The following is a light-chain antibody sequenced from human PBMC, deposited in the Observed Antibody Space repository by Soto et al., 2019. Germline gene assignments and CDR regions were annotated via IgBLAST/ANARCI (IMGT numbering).Light chain of an antibody. J-gene: IGLJ1*01. CDR1: SSDVGGYNY. V-gene: IGLV2-14*01. CDR3: SSYTSSYTYV. CDR2: DVS. Sequence: QSVLTQPASVSGSPTQSITISCTGTSSDVGGYNYVSWYQQHPGKVPKLMIYDVSNRPSGVSNRFSGSKSGNTASLTISGLQAEDEADYYCSSYTSSYTYVFGTGTKVTVL.